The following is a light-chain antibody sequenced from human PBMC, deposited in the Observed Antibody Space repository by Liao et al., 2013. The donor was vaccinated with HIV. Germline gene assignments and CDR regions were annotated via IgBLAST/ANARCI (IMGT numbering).Light chain of an antibody. Sequence: SYELTQPPSVSVSPGQTARITCSGDALPKLYAYWYQQKPGQSPVLVIYQDSKRPSGIPERFSGSNSGNTATLTISGTQAMDEADYYCQAWDSSTGVFGGGTKLTV. J-gene: IGLJ2*01. CDR1: ALPKLY. CDR3: QAWDSSTGV. V-gene: IGLV3-1*01. CDR2: QDS.